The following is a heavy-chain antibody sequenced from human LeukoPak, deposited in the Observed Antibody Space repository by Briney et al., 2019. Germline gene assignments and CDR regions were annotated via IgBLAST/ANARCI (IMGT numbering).Heavy chain of an antibody. D-gene: IGHD6-13*01. CDR3: ASANYLGIAAAGVLGYYYYYMDV. V-gene: IGHV1-18*01. Sequence: ASVKVSCKASGYSFTSYGISWVRQAPGQGLEWMGWISTYNGNTNYAQKVQGRVTMTTDTSTSTAYMELRSLRSEDTAVYYCASANYLGIAAAGVLGYYYYYMDVWGKGTTVTVSS. J-gene: IGHJ6*03. CDR2: ISTYNGNT. CDR1: GYSFTSYG.